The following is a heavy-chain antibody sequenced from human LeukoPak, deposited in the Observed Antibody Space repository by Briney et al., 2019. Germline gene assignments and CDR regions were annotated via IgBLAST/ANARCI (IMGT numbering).Heavy chain of an antibody. CDR3: ARCCGQNIDY. CDR1: GLTVSSNY. CDR2: IYSGGST. Sequence: GGSLRLSCPASGLTVSSNYMNWVRQAPGKGLEWVSVIYSGGSTYYADSVKDRFTISRDNSKNTLYLQMNSLRAEDTAVYYCARCCGQNIDYWGQGTLVTVSS. J-gene: IGHJ4*02. D-gene: IGHD2-21*01. V-gene: IGHV3-66*01.